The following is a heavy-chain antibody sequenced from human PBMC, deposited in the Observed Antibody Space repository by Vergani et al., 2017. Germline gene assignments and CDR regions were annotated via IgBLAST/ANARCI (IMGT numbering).Heavy chain of an antibody. CDR3: AKDRPRDWETPLFLFDY. V-gene: IGHV3-23*01. CDR2: ISASRGST. D-gene: IGHD1-26*01. CDR1: GFTFTSYG. J-gene: IGHJ4*02. Sequence: EVQLLESGGGLVQPGESLRLSCTVSGFTFTSYGISWVRQAPGKGLEWVSGISASRGSTYYTDSVKGRFIISRDISKNTLYLQMSSLRADDTAVYYCAKDRPRDWETPLFLFDYWGQGTLVAVSS.